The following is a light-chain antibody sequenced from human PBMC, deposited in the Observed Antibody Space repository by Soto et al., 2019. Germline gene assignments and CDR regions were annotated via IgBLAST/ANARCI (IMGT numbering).Light chain of an antibody. V-gene: IGKV3-11*01. CDR2: DAS. CDR1: QSISSY. Sequence: EIVMTQSPATLSVSPGERATLSCRASQSISSYLAWYQQKPGQAPRLLIYDASNRATGIPARFSGSGSGTDFTLTISRLEPEDFAVYYCQQRSNWPTFGPGTKVDIK. J-gene: IGKJ3*01. CDR3: QQRSNWPT.